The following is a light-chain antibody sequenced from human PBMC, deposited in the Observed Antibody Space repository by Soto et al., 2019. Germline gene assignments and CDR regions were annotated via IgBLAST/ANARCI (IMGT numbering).Light chain of an antibody. V-gene: IGLV2-14*01. J-gene: IGLJ1*01. CDR1: TSDVGAYNY. CDR2: EVS. CDR3: SSKTSSSSPFV. Sequence: QSVLTQPASVSGSPGQSITISCTGSTSDVGAYNYVSWYKHHPGQAPQLMIYEVSNRPSGVSNRSSGSKSGNTASLTISGLQADDEGDYYCSSKTSSSSPFVFGNGTKVTVL.